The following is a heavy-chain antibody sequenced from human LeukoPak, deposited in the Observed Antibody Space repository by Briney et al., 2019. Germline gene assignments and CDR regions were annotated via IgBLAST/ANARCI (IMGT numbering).Heavy chain of an antibody. CDR2: ISGFNGAT. Sequence: GASVRVSCKASGYTFTIYGISWVRRAPGQGLEWMGWISGFNGATNYAQKFQGRVTMTIDTSTNTTYMDLRTVTSDDTAIYYCARALPGAATAHNWFDPWGQGTLVTVSS. CDR1: GYTFTIYG. J-gene: IGHJ5*02. V-gene: IGHV1-18*01. D-gene: IGHD6-13*01. CDR3: ARALPGAATAHNWFDP.